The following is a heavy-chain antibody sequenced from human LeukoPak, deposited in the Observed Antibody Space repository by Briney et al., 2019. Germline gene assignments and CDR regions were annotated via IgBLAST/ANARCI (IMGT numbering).Heavy chain of an antibody. CDR3: ARSITIFGVGPTFDP. V-gene: IGHV4-59*01. J-gene: IGHJ5*02. CDR2: IYYSGGT. Sequence: SETLSLTCTASGGSISSYYWSWIRQPPGKGLEWIGYIYYSGGTNYNPSLKSRVTISVDTSKNQFSLKLSSVTAADTAVYYCARSITIFGVGPTFDPWGQGTLVTVSS. CDR1: GGSISSYY. D-gene: IGHD3-3*01.